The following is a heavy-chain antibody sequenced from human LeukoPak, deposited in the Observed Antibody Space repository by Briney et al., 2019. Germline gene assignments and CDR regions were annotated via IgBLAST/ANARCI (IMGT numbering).Heavy chain of an antibody. CDR2: IYYSGST. V-gene: IGHV4-31*03. D-gene: IGHD5-12*01. CDR1: GGSISSGGYY. J-gene: IGHJ5*02. CDR3: ARELSVEMATEALYNWFDP. Sequence: KTSQTLSLTCTVSGGSISSGGYYWSWIRQHPGKGLEWIGYIYYSGSTYCNPSLKSRVTISVDTSKNQFSLKLSSVTAADTAVYYCARELSVEMATEALYNWFDPWGQGTLVTVSS.